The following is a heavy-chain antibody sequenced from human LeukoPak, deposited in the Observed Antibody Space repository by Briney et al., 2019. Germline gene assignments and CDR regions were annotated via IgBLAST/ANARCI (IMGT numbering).Heavy chain of an antibody. Sequence: SETLSLTCTVPGGSISSSSYYWGWIRQPPGKGLEWIGSIYYSGSTYYNPSLKSRVTISVDTSKNQFSLKLSSVTVADTVVYDCARWVPQSNVFDIWGQGTMVTVSS. CDR2: IYYSGST. J-gene: IGHJ3*02. V-gene: IGHV4-39*01. CDR3: ARWVPQSNVFDI. CDR1: GGSISSSSYY.